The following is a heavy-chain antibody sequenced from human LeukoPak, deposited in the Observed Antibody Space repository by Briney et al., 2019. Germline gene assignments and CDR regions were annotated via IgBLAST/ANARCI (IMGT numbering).Heavy chain of an antibody. CDR2: ISGSGGST. D-gene: IGHD3-22*01. CDR1: GFTFSSYA. J-gene: IGHJ4*02. V-gene: IGHV3-23*01. Sequence: GASLRLSCAASGFTFSSYAMSWVRQAPGKGPEWVSAISGSGGSTYYADSVKGRFTISRDNSKNTLYLQMNSLRAEDTAVYYCAKGHVSPDSSVCHEDYWGQGTLVTVSS. CDR3: AKGHVSPDSSVCHEDY.